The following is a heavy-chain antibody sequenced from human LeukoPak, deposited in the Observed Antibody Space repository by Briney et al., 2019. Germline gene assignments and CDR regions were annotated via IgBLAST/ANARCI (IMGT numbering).Heavy chain of an antibody. CDR3: ARVRLDRSERNLDAFEN. CDR2: IYSGGST. J-gene: IGHJ3*02. CDR1: GFTFSLYA. D-gene: IGHD1-14*01. Sequence: GGSLRPSCAASGFTFSLYAMSWVRQAPGKGLEWVSSIYSGGSTYYADSVKGRFTISRDNSKNMVYLQMNSLRAEDTAVYFCARVRLDRSERNLDAFENWGQGTMVTVSS. V-gene: IGHV3-23*03.